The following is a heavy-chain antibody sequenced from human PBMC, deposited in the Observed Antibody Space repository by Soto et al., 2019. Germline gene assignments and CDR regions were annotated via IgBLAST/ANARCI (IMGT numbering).Heavy chain of an antibody. CDR3: ARDSSYYYDSSGYYYVPKSFDY. J-gene: IGHJ4*02. Sequence: ASVKVSCKASGGTFSSYAISWVRQAPGQGLEWMGGIIPIFGTANYAQKFQGRVTITADESTSTAYMELSSLRSEDTAVYYCARDSSYYYDSSGYYYVPKSFDYWGQGTLVTVSS. D-gene: IGHD3-22*01. CDR2: IIPIFGTA. V-gene: IGHV1-69*13. CDR1: GGTFSSYA.